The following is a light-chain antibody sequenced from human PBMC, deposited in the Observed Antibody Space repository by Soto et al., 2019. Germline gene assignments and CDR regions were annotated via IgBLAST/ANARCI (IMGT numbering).Light chain of an antibody. CDR2: DVT. Sequence: QSALTQPPSASGSPGQSVTISCTGTSSDVGGYNFVSWYQQHPGKAPKLIIYDVTQRPSGVPDRFSGSKSGNTASLAVSGLQGEEEADYYCSSYAGTNIVIFGGGTKLTVL. V-gene: IGLV2-8*01. J-gene: IGLJ2*01. CDR1: SSDVGGYNF. CDR3: SSYAGTNIVI.